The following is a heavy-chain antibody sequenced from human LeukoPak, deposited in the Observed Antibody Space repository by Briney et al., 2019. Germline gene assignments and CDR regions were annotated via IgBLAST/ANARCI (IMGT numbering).Heavy chain of an antibody. CDR1: GGTFSSYA. D-gene: IGHD4-17*01. CDR3: ARGFYRTVTTFLAPDY. Sequence: ASTKVSCKASGGTFSSYAISWVRQAPGQGLEWMGGIIPIFGTANYAQKFQGRVTITADESTSTAYMELSSLRSEDTAVYYCARGFYRTVTTFLAPDYWGQGTLVTVSS. CDR2: IIPIFGTA. J-gene: IGHJ4*02. V-gene: IGHV1-69*13.